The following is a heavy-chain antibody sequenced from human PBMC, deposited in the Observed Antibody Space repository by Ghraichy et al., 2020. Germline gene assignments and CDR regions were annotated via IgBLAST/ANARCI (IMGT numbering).Heavy chain of an antibody. J-gene: IGHJ6*02. D-gene: IGHD5-18*01. CDR3: ARDVARGYSYGRGVYGTDV. CDR1: GFTFSTYN. CDR2: ISSSSRYI. V-gene: IGHV3-21*01. Sequence: GGSLRLSCAASGFTFSTYNMNWVRQAPGKGLEWVSFISSSSRYIYYADSMKGRFTISRDNAKNSLYLQMNSLRVEDTAVYYCARDVARGYSYGRGVYGTDVWGQGTTGTVSS.